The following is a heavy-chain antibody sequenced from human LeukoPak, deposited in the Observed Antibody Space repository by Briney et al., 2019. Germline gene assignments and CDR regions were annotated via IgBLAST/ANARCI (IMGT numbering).Heavy chain of an antibody. J-gene: IGHJ4*02. D-gene: IGHD5-24*01. CDR3: ARGNGQWLSEY. CDR1: GYTFVSYS. V-gene: IGHV1-18*01. CDR2: ISAYNGNT. Sequence: ASVKVPCKASGYTFVSYSIIWVRQAPGQGLEWMGWISAYNGNTNYAQKMLGRVTMTTDTTTSTAYMELRSLTSDDTAVYYCARGNGQWLSEYWGQGTLLIVSS.